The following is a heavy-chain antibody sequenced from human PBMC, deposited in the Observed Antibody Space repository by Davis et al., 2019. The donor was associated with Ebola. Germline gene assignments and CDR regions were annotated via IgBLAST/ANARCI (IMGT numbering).Heavy chain of an antibody. V-gene: IGHV3-11*01. J-gene: IGHJ6*02. CDR1: GFTFSDYY. Sequence: PGGSLRLSCAASGFTFSDYYMSWIRQAPGKGLEWVSYISSSGSTIYYADSVKGRFTISRDNAKNSLYLQMNSLRAEDTAVYYCAKVLQATNILATTYYYYALDVWGQGTTVTVS. D-gene: IGHD5-12*01. CDR3: AKVLQATNILATTYYYYALDV. CDR2: ISSSGSTI.